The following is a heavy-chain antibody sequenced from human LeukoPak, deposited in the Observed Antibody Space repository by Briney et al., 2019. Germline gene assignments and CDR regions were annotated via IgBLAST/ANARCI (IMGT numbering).Heavy chain of an antibody. CDR3: ARVYYYDSSGYYFGY. V-gene: IGHV1-2*02. D-gene: IGHD3-22*01. CDR2: INPNSGGT. Sequence: GASVKVSCKASGYTFTGYYIHWVRQAPGHGREWMGWINPNSGGTNYVQKFQGRVTMTRDTSISTAYMELSRLRSDDTAVYYCARVYYYDSSGYYFGYWGQGTLVTVSS. CDR1: GYTFTGYY. J-gene: IGHJ4*02.